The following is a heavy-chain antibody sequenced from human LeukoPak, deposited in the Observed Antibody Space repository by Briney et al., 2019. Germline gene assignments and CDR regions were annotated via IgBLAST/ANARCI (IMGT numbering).Heavy chain of an antibody. CDR2: ISGSGGST. V-gene: IGHV3-23*01. J-gene: IGHJ4*02. CDR1: GFTFSSYG. Sequence: GGSLRLSCAASGFTFSSYGMSWVRQAPGKGLEWVSAISGSGGSTYYADSVKGRFTISRDNSKNTLYLQMNGLRAEDTAVYYCAKDRSGSYYRPNPFDYWGQGTLVTVSS. D-gene: IGHD1-26*01. CDR3: AKDRSGSYYRPNPFDY.